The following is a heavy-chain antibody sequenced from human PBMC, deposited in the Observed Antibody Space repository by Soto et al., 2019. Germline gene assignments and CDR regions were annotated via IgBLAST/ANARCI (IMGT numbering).Heavy chain of an antibody. J-gene: IGHJ4*02. V-gene: IGHV3-23*01. Sequence: PGGSLRLSCAASGFTFSSYAMSWVRQAPGKGLEWVSAISGSGGSTYYADSVKGRFTISRDNSKNTLYLQMNSLRAEDTAVYYCAKDLNGPVAAHFWSGYKTSFDYWGQGTLVTVSS. D-gene: IGHD3-3*02. CDR3: AKDLNGPVAAHFWSGYKTSFDY. CDR2: ISGSGGST. CDR1: GFTFSSYA.